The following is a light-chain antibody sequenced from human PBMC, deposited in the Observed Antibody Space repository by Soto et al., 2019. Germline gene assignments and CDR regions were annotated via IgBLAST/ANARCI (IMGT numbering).Light chain of an antibody. CDR2: EAS. J-gene: IGLJ2*01. CDR1: SSDVRSYNL. CDR3: SSYTTSSTVV. Sequence: QSALTQPASVSGSPGQSITISCTVTSSDVRSYNLVSWYQQHPGKVPKLMIYEASKRPSGVSNRFSGSQSGNTASLTVSGLQAEDEADYYCSSYTTSSTVVFGGGTKLTVL. V-gene: IGLV2-14*02.